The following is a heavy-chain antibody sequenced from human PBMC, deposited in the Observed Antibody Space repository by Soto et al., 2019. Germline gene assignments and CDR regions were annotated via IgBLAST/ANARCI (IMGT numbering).Heavy chain of an antibody. D-gene: IGHD3-22*01. CDR2: IIPIFGTA. CDR3: ARVTCYYYDSSGDYYYYYGMDV. Sequence: GASVKVSCKASGGTFSSYAISWVRQAPGQGLEWMGGIIPIFGTANYAQKFQGRVTITADESTSTAYMELSSLRSEDTAVYYCARVTCYYYDSSGDYYYYYGMDVWGQGTTVTVSS. CDR1: GGTFSSYA. V-gene: IGHV1-69*13. J-gene: IGHJ6*02.